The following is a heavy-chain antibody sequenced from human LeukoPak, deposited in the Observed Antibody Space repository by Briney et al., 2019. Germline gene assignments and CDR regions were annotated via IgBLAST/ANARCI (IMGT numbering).Heavy chain of an antibody. D-gene: IGHD6-13*01. CDR1: GFTFSSYS. J-gene: IGHJ6*03. CDR3: ARAGSSNYYYYYMDV. Sequence: GWSLRLSCAGCGFTFSSYSMHWVRQAPGKGLEWVSSISSSSSYIYYADSVKVRFTISRDNAKNSLYLQMNSLRAEDTAVYYCARAGSSNYYYYYMDVWGTGTTVTVAS. V-gene: IGHV3-21*01. CDR2: ISSSSSYI.